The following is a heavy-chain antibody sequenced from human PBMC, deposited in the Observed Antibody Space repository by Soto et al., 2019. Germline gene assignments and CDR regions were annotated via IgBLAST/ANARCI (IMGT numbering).Heavy chain of an antibody. CDR1: GGAFGRYS. CDR3: ARGDEMTAVTIFEY. V-gene: IGHV1-69*01. CDR2: VIPVFNTS. D-gene: IGHD4-17*01. Sequence: QVQLEQSGPEVKRPGTSVKVSCKASGGAFGRYSVSWVRQAPGQGLEWIGGVIPVFNTSNYSLQFQGRVAISADESTSTVFMELRRLRSEDTALYYCARGDEMTAVTIFEYWGEGTLVTVSS. J-gene: IGHJ4*02.